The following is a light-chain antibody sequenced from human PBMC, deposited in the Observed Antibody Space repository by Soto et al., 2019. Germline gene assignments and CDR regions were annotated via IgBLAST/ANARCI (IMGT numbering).Light chain of an antibody. CDR2: DVS. V-gene: IGLV2-14*01. J-gene: IGLJ1*01. CDR3: GSYTTSSNYV. Sequence: QSALTQPASVSRSPGQSITISCTGTSSDIDAYNYVSWYQQHPGKAPKLMIYDVSNRPSGISNRFSGSKSGNTASLTISGLQAEDEADYYCGSYTTSSNYVFGTGTKVTVL. CDR1: SSDIDAYNY.